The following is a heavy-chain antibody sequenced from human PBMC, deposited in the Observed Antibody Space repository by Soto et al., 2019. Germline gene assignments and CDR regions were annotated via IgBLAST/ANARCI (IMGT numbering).Heavy chain of an antibody. CDR3: ARLSCTGNSCAIGGAFDV. CDR1: GVTINSGGNF. CDR2: ISYSGST. D-gene: IGHD2-8*02. J-gene: IGHJ3*01. V-gene: IGHV4-31*03. Sequence: QVQLQESGPRLEKPSQTLSVTCSVSGVTINSGGNFWTWIRQHPGWRLEGIGYISYSGSTYYAPSLNSRVTISLDTSNNPFTLNLISLSAADTAVYYCARLSCTGNSCAIGGAFDVWGPGTSITVSS.